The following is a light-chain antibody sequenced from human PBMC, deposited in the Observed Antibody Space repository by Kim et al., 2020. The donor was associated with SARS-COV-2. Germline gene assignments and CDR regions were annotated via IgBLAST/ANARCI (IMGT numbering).Light chain of an antibody. Sequence: VSPGERATRSCRASQTITNSLAWYQHKPGQPLRLLIYGASTRATDLPARFSGSGSETEFTLTITSLQSEDFAVYFCQQYKDWPLTFGGGTKVDIK. CDR3: QQYKDWPLT. J-gene: IGKJ4*01. CDR2: GAS. V-gene: IGKV3-15*01. CDR1: QTITNS.